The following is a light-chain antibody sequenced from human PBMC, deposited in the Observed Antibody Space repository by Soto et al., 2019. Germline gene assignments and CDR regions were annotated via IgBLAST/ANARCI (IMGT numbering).Light chain of an antibody. Sequence: QSALTQPASVSGSPGRSVTISCTGSSSDVGDFNYVSWYQHLPGRAPKLIIYDVTNRPSGISYRFSASKSGRTASLTISGLQAEDKADYYCSSYSSSPTHVVFGGGTKLTVL. J-gene: IGLJ2*01. V-gene: IGLV2-14*03. CDR2: DVT. CDR1: SSDVGDFNY. CDR3: SSYSSSPTHVV.